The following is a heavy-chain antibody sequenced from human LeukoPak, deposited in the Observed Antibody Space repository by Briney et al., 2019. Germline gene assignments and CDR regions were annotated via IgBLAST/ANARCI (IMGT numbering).Heavy chain of an antibody. J-gene: IGHJ4*02. CDR3: ARGRSTTTIFDY. V-gene: IGHV3-53*01. CDR1: GFTVSGYF. CDR2: INSGGVT. Sequence: GGSLRLSCAASGFTVSGYFLAWVRQAPGKGLQWVSHINSGGVTEDADSVKSRFTVSRDTSRNTLYLQMSSLRAEDTAIYYCARGRSTTTIFDYWGQGTLVTVSS. D-gene: IGHD5-12*01.